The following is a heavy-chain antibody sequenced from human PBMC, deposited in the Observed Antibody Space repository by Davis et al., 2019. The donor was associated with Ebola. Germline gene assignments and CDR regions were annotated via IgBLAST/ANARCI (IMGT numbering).Heavy chain of an antibody. J-gene: IGHJ4*02. CDR3: AKGSGELRFLEWSD. V-gene: IGHV3-23*01. Sequence: GESLKISCAASGFTFSSYAMSWVRQAPGKGLEWVSAISGSGGSTYYADSVKGRFTISRDNSKNTLYLQMNSLRAEDTAVYYCAKGSGELRFLEWSDWGQGTLVTVSS. D-gene: IGHD3-3*01. CDR1: GFTFSSYA. CDR2: ISGSGGST.